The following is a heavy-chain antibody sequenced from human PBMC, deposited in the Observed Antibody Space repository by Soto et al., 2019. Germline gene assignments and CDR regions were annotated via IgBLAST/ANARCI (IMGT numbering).Heavy chain of an antibody. Sequence: QVQLVESGGGVVQPGRSLRLSCAASGFTFSSYGMHWVRQAPGKGLEWVAVIWYDGSNKYYADSVKGRFTIYRDNSKNTLYLQMNSLRAEDTAVYYCARDRGVVVAATFFDYWGQGTLVTVSS. CDR3: ARDRGVVVAATFFDY. D-gene: IGHD2-15*01. CDR1: GFTFSSYG. J-gene: IGHJ4*02. CDR2: IWYDGSNK. V-gene: IGHV3-33*01.